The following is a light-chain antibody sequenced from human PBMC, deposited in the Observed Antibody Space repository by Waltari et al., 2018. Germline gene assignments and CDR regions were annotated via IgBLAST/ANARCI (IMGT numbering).Light chain of an antibody. V-gene: IGKV1-13*02. CDR1: QDIASS. CDR3: QQSYSSPYT. Sequence: AIQLTQSPSSLSASVGHRITITCRASQDIASSLAWYVQKPGEAPQPLIYDASTLESGVPSRFSGSGSGTDFTLSISGLQPEDFATYYCQQSYSSPYTFGQGTKLEIK. J-gene: IGKJ2*01. CDR2: DAS.